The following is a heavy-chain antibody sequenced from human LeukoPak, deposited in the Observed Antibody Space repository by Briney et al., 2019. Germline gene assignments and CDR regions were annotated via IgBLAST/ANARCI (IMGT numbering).Heavy chain of an antibody. D-gene: IGHD5-24*01. CDR1: GGSIRGYY. V-gene: IGHV4-34*01. CDR3: ARHFRAGRWLQFGYGDFDY. J-gene: IGHJ4*02. CDR2: INHSEST. Sequence: SETLSLTCAVYGGSIRGYYWSWIRQAPGKGLEWIGEINHSESTNYNPSLKSRVTISVDTSKNQFSLKLSSVTAADTAVYYCARHFRAGRWLQFGYGDFDYWGQGTLVTVSS.